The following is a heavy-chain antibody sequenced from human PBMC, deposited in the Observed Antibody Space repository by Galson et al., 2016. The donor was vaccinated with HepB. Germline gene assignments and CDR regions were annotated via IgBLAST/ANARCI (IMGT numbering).Heavy chain of an antibody. CDR2: IDTSDSYT. D-gene: IGHD3-10*01. Sequence: QSGAEVKKPGESLRISCKGSGYSFTSYWIGWVRQMPGKGLEWMGMIDTSDSYTNYSPSFQGHVTISLDKSISAAYLQWTSLKASDTAMYYCARMNDGSGSYYKSLDVWGQGTTVTVSS. J-gene: IGHJ6*02. CDR3: ARMNDGSGSYYKSLDV. V-gene: IGHV5-10-1*01. CDR1: GYSFTSYW.